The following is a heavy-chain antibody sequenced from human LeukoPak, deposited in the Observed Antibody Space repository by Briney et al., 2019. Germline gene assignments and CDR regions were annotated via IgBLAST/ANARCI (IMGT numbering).Heavy chain of an antibody. CDR2: MNPNSGNT. Sequence: ASVKVSCKASGYTFTSYDINWVRQATGQGLEWMGWMNPNSGNTGYAQKFQGRVTMTRNTSISTAYMELSSLRSEDTAVYYCAAPQSRIAVAGRTSYYFDYWGQGTLVTVSS. CDR3: AAPQSRIAVAGRTSYYFDY. J-gene: IGHJ4*02. V-gene: IGHV1-8*01. CDR1: GYTFTSYD. D-gene: IGHD6-19*01.